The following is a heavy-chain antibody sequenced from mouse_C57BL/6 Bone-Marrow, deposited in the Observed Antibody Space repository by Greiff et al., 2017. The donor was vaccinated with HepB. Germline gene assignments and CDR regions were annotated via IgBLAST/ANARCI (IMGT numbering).Heavy chain of an antibody. J-gene: IGHJ4*01. CDR1: EYEFPSHD. V-gene: IGHV5-2*01. D-gene: IGHD2-12*01. CDR2: INSDGGST. Sequence: EVKLMESGGGLVQPGESLKLSCESNEYEFPSHDMSWVRKTPEKGLELVAAINSDGGSTYYPDTMERRSIITRDNTKNTRYLQMSSLRSEDTALYYCARTTSAMDYWGQGTSVTVSS. CDR3: ARTTSAMDY.